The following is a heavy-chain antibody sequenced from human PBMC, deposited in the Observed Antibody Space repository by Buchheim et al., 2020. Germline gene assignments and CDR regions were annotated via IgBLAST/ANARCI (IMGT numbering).Heavy chain of an antibody. Sequence: QVQLVESGGGVVQPGRSLRLSCAASGFTFSSYAMHWVRQAPGKGLEWVAVISYDGSNKYYADSVKARFTISRANSKNTLYLQMNSLRAEDTAVYYCARDPEYCSGGSCYSGAGNNPDYWGQGTL. V-gene: IGHV3-30-3*01. CDR3: ARDPEYCSGGSCYSGAGNNPDY. CDR1: GFTFSSYA. D-gene: IGHD2-15*01. CDR2: ISYDGSNK. J-gene: IGHJ4*02.